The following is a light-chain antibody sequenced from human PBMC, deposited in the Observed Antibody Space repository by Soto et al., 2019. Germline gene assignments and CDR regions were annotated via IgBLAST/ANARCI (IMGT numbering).Light chain of an antibody. J-gene: IGLJ2*01. CDR3: AAWDDSLNGVV. Sequence: QAVVTQPPSASGTPGQRVTISCSGSSSNIGSKTVNWYQQLPGTAPKLLIYSNNQRPSGVPDRFSGFKSGTSASLAISGLQSEDEADYYCAAWDDSLNGVVFGGGTKLTVL. V-gene: IGLV1-44*01. CDR1: SSNIGSKT. CDR2: SNN.